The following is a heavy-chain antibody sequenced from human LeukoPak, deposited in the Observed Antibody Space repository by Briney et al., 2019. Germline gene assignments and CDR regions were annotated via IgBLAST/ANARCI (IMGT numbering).Heavy chain of an antibody. CDR1: GFIFNRIW. J-gene: IGHJ4*02. CDR2: INTDGSEK. Sequence: GGSLRLSCAASGFIFNRIWMSWVRQAPGKGPEWVASINTDGSEKHYVGSVRGRFTISRDNAKNTLHLQMNSLRTEDTALYYCAREAYWGQGILVAVSS. CDR3: AREAY. V-gene: IGHV3-7*03.